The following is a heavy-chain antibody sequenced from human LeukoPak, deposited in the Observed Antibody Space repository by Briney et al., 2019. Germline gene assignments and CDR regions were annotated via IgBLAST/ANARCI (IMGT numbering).Heavy chain of an antibody. CDR2: IYGGGST. V-gene: IGHV3-66*02. Sequence: GGSLRLSCTVSGFTVSGNYMSWVRQAPGKGLEWVSVIYGGGSTHYADSVKGRFTISRDNSKNTLYLRMNSLRPEDTAVYYCARPYSGTYWGYYYMDVWGKGTTVTVSS. J-gene: IGHJ6*03. CDR1: GFTVSGNY. CDR3: ARPYSGTYWGYYYMDV. D-gene: IGHD1-26*01.